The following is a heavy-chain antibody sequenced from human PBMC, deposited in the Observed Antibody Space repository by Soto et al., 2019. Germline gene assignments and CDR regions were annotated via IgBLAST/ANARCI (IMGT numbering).Heavy chain of an antibody. J-gene: IGHJ6*04. Sequence: PGGSLRPSCAASGFTFSSYAMSWVPQTPGKGLEWVSVIRGNGGAISYADSVKGRFTISRDNSKNTLYLQMNGLRAEAPAVYYFGKCCGMDVWGKGTTVTVSS. CDR2: IRGNGGAI. V-gene: IGHV3-23*01. CDR3: GKCCGMDV. CDR1: GFTFSSYA.